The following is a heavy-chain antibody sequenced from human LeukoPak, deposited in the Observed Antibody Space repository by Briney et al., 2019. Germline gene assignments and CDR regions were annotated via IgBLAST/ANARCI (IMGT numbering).Heavy chain of an antibody. V-gene: IGHV1-69*13. CDR3: ARAYYDSSGVIEGDYLDY. J-gene: IGHJ4*02. CDR2: IIPIFGTA. Sequence: SVKVSCKASGGTFSSYAISWVRQAPGQGLEWMGGIIPIFGTANYARKFQGRVTITADESTSTAYMELSSLRSEDTAVYYCARAYYDSSGVIEGDYLDYWGQGTLVTVSS. D-gene: IGHD3-22*01. CDR1: GGTFSSYA.